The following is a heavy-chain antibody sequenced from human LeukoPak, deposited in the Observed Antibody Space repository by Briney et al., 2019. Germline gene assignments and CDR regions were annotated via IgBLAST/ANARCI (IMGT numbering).Heavy chain of an antibody. D-gene: IGHD3-16*01. J-gene: IGHJ4*02. V-gene: IGHV5-51*01. CDR1: GYSFPTYW. CDR3: ARRGFLDY. Sequence: GESLQISCKGSGYSFPTYWIGWVRQLPGKGLEWMGIIYPGDSNPRYSPSFQGQVTISADKSINTAYLQWSSLKASDTAMYYCARRGFLDYWGQGTLVTVSS. CDR2: IYPGDSNP.